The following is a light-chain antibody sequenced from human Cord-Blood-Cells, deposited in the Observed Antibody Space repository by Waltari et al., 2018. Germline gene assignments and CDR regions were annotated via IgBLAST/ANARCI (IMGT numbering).Light chain of an antibody. CDR2: EGS. CDR3: CSYAGSSTWV. J-gene: IGLJ3*02. V-gene: IGLV2-23*01. CDR1: SSDVGSYNL. Sequence: QSALTQPASVSGSPGQSITISCTGTSSDVGSYNLVSWYQQHPGKAPKLMIYEGSKRPSGVSNRFSVSKSGNTASLTISGLQAEDGADYYCCSYAGSSTWVFGGGTKLTVL.